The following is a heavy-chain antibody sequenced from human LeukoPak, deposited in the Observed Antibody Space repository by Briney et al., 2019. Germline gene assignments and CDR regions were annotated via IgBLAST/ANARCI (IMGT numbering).Heavy chain of an antibody. V-gene: IGHV3-7*03. CDR1: GFTFSRYW. D-gene: IGHD3-22*01. Sequence: AGGSLRLSCAASGFTFSRYWMSWVRQVPRKGLEWVANIKQDGGEIYYVDSVKGRFTISRDNAKSSLYPQMNSLRAGDTAVYYCARDKGDYDTSGSLFVFGGQGTPVTVSS. J-gene: IGHJ4*02. CDR3: ARDKGDYDTSGSLFVF. CDR2: IKQDGGEI.